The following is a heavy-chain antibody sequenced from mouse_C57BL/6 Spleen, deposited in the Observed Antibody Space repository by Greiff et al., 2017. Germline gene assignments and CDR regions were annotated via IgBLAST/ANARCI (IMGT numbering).Heavy chain of an antibody. CDR2: INPYNGGT. J-gene: IGHJ3*01. D-gene: IGHD2-2*01. CDR3: ARGHSTMVTTGFAY. Sequence: VQLQQSGPVLVKPGASVKMSCKASGYTFTDYYMNWVKQSHGKSLEWIGVINPYNGGTSYNQKFKGKATLTVDKSSSTAYMELNSLTSEDSAVYYCARGHSTMVTTGFAYWGQGTLVTVSA. CDR1: GYTFTDYY. V-gene: IGHV1-19*01.